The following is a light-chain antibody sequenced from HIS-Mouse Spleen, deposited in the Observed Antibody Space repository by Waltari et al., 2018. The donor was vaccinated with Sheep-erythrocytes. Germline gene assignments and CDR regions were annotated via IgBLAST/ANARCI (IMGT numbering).Light chain of an antibody. Sequence: SYELTQPPSVSVSPGQTASITCSGDKLGDKYACWYQQKPGQSPVLGMDQDSKRPSGIPERFSGSNSGNTATLTISGTQAIDEADYYCQAWDSSTVVFGGGTKLTVL. CDR3: QAWDSSTVV. V-gene: IGLV3-1*01. J-gene: IGLJ2*01. CDR1: KLGDKY. CDR2: QDS.